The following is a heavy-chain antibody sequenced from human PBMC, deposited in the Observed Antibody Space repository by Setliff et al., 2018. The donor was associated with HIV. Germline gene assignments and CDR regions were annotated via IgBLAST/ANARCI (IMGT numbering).Heavy chain of an antibody. CDR1: GFIFSSYA. CDR3: TKTMYSSRWSGFDY. V-gene: IGHV3-23*01. D-gene: IGHD6-13*01. Sequence: GGSLRLSCAASGFIFSSYAMSWVRQAPGKGLEWVSAIVGSGGSTYYADSVKCRFTISRDNSKNTLYLQMSSLRVEDTAVYYCTKTMYSSRWSGFDYWGQGTPVTVSS. J-gene: IGHJ4*02. CDR2: IVGSGGST.